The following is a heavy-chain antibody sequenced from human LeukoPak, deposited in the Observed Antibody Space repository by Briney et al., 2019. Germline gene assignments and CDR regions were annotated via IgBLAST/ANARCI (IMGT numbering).Heavy chain of an antibody. V-gene: IGHV1-69*06. CDR1: GGTFSSYA. J-gene: IGHJ4*02. CDR3: ARALSGYGLFDY. Sequence: ASVKVSCKASGGTFSSYAVTWVRQAPGRGFEWMGGIIPLIGSPNYAQRFQGRITTSADTSTQTTYMELRSLRSEDTAVYYCARALSGYGLFDYWGQGALVTVSS. CDR2: IIPLIGSP. D-gene: IGHD5-12*01.